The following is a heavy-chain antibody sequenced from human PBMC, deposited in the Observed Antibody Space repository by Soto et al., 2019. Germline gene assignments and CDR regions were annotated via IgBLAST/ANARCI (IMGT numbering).Heavy chain of an antibody. CDR3: AASSAIAAAGYFKF. D-gene: IGHD6-13*01. J-gene: IGHJ4*02. Sequence: QVQLVQSGAEVKEPGSSVKVSCKASGDLFNNHAFNWVRQAPGQGLEWMGRISPLFSTTNYAQKFQGRVTIGADEVTTIVYLEVNNLESDDTAMYYCAASSAIAAAGYFKFWCQGTLVTVSP. CDR2: ISPLFSTT. V-gene: IGHV1-69*01. CDR1: GDLFNNHA.